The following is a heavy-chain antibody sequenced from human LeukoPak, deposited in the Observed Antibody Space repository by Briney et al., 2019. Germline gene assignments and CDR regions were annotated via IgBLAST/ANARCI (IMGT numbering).Heavy chain of an antibody. CDR1: GYTLTDYY. Sequence: ASVKVSCKASGYTLTDYYMHWVRQAPGQGLEWMGRINPNSGGTNYAQKFQGRVTMTRDTSISTVYMELSRLRSDDTAVYYCARVGYYESSGYYEYWGQGTPVTVSS. D-gene: IGHD3-22*01. V-gene: IGHV1-2*06. J-gene: IGHJ4*02. CDR3: ARVGYYESSGYYEY. CDR2: INPNSGGT.